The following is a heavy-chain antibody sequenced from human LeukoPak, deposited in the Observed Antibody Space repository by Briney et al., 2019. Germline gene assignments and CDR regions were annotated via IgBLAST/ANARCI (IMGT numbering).Heavy chain of an antibody. CDR2: IYSGGTT. J-gene: IGHJ4*02. V-gene: IGHV3-66*01. Sequence: PGGSLRLSCAAAGSIVSSIYMNWVSQAPGKGLEWVSVIYSGGTTFYADSVKGRFTISRDNSKNTLYLQMNSLRAEDTAVYYCARAGRIGAAGLFDSWGQGTLVTVSS. D-gene: IGHD6-13*01. CDR3: ARAGRIGAAGLFDS. CDR1: GSIVSSIY.